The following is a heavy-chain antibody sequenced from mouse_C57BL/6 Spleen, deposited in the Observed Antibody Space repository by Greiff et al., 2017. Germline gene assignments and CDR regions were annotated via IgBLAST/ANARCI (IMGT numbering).Heavy chain of an antibody. CDR1: GYTFTSYW. D-gene: IGHD3-2*02. V-gene: IGHV1-69*01. CDR3: APDSSGYGYFDY. CDR2: IDPSDSYT. Sequence: QVQLKQSGAELVMPGASVKLSCKASGYTFTSYWMHWVKQRPGQGLEWIGEIDPSDSYTNYNQKFKGKSTLTVDKSSSTAYMQLSSLTSEDSAVYYCAPDSSGYGYFDYWGQGTTLTVSS. J-gene: IGHJ2*01.